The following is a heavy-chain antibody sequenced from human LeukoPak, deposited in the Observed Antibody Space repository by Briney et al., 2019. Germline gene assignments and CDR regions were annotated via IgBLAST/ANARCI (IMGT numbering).Heavy chain of an antibody. D-gene: IGHD3-22*01. CDR1: GGSISSYY. Sequence: SETLSLTCTVSGGSISSYYWSWIRQPPGKGLEWIGYIYYSGSTNYNPSLKSRVTISVDTSKNQFSLKLSSVTAADTAVYYCARSRSSGYYYPFDYWGQGTLVTVSS. CDR2: IYYSGST. CDR3: ARSRSSGYYYPFDY. V-gene: IGHV4-59*08. J-gene: IGHJ4*02.